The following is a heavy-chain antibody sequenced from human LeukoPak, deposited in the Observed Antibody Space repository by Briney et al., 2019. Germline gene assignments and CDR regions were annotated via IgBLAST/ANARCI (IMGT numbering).Heavy chain of an antibody. CDR2: IYYSGST. CDR3: ARAVSGYGPPFFDY. CDR1: GGSISSSSYY. Sequence: SETLSLTCTVSGGSISSSSYYWGWIRQPPGKGLEWIGSIYYSGSTYYNPSLKSRVTISVDTSKNQFSLKLSSVTAADTAVYYCARAVSGYGPPFFDYWGQGTLVTVSS. D-gene: IGHD6-19*01. V-gene: IGHV4-39*07. J-gene: IGHJ4*02.